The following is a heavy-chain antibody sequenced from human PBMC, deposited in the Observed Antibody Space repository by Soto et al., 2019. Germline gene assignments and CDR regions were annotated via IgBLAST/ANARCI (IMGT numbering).Heavy chain of an antibody. D-gene: IGHD2-2*01. V-gene: IGHV1-69*01. CDR3: AREPPEYCSSTSCYSPLDV. CDR2: IIPIFGTA. Sequence: SVKVSCKASGGTFSSYAISWVRQAPVQGLEWMGGIIPIFGTANYAQKFQGRVTITADESTSTAYMELSSLRSEDTAVYYCAREPPEYCSSTSCYSPLDVWGQGTTVTVSS. CDR1: GGTFSSYA. J-gene: IGHJ6*02.